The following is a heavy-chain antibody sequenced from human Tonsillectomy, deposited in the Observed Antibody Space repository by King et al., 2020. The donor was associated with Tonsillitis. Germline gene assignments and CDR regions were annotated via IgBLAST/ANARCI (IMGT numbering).Heavy chain of an antibody. CDR3: ARMWGQSRDGYNGGFDY. V-gene: IGHV3-30*04. CDR2: ISYDGSNK. J-gene: IGHJ4*02. Sequence: VQLVQSGGGVVQPGRSLRLSCAASGFTFSSYAMHWVRQAPGKGLEWVAVISYDGSNKYYADSVKGRFTISRATSKNTLYLQMNRLRAEDTAVYYCARMWGQSRDGYNGGFDYWGQGTLVTVSS. CDR1: GFTFSSYA. D-gene: IGHD5-24*01.